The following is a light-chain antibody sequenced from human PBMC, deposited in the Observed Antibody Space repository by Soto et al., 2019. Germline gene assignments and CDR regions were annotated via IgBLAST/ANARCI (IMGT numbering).Light chain of an antibody. CDR3: QTWGTGIWV. CDR2: LNSDGSH. V-gene: IGLV4-69*01. CDR1: RGHSSYA. J-gene: IGLJ3*02. Sequence: QPVLTQSPSASASLGASVKLTCTLSRGHSSYAIAWHQQQPEKGPRYLMRLNSDGSHTKGDGIPDRFSGSSSGAERYLTIPSLQSEDEADYYCQTWGTGIWVFGGGTKLTVL.